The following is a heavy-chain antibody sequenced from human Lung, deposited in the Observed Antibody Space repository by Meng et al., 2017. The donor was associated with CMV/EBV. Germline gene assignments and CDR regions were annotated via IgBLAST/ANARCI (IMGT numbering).Heavy chain of an antibody. CDR3: ARGLQYSSGLTDY. J-gene: IGHJ4*02. Sequence: KAYGYTFTSYDINWVRQATGQGLEWMGWMNPNSGNTGYAQKFQGRVTMTRNTSISTAYMELSSLRSEDTAVYYCARGLQYSSGLTDYWGQGTLVTVSS. CDR1: GYTFTSYD. CDR2: MNPNSGNT. V-gene: IGHV1-8*01. D-gene: IGHD6-19*01.